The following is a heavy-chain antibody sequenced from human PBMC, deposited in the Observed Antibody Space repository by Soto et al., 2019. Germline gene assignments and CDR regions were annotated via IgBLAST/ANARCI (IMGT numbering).Heavy chain of an antibody. CDR3: ARGFSSRMYYFDY. D-gene: IGHD6-6*01. CDR2: IWYDGSNK. J-gene: IGHJ4*02. V-gene: IGHV3-33*01. CDR1: GFTFSSYG. Sequence: QVQLVESGGGVVQPGSSLRLSWAASGFTFSSYGMHWVRQAPGKGLEWVAVIWYDGSNKYYADSVKGRFTISRDNSKNTLYLQMNTLRAEDTAVYYCARGFSSRMYYFDYWGQGTLVTVSS.